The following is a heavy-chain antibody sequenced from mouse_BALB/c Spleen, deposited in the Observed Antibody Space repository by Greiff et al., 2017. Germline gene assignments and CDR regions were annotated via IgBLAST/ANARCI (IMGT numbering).Heavy chain of an antibody. J-gene: IGHJ3*01. CDR2: IWAGGST. D-gene: IGHD1-1*01. Sequence: VKLVESGPGLVAPSQSLSITCTVSGFSLTSYGVHWVRQPPGKGLEWLGVIWAGGSTNYNSALMSRLSISKDNSKSQVFLKMNSLQTDDTAMYYCARDSYYGSSFPWFAYWGQGTLVTVSA. CDR3: ARDSYYGSSFPWFAY. V-gene: IGHV2-9*02. CDR1: GFSLTSYG.